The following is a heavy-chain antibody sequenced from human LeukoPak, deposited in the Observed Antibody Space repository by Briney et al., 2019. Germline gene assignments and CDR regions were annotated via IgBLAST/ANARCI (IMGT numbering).Heavy chain of an antibody. D-gene: IGHD3-16*01. CDR3: ARDWGTSEAAFDI. J-gene: IGHJ3*02. CDR1: GYSFTAFY. V-gene: IGHV1-2*02. Sequence: GASVKVSCKTSGYSFTAFYIHWVRQAPGQGLEWMGWINPYSGGTNYAQKFQGRVSMTRDTSISTAYMELSRLRSDDTAVYYCARDWGTSEAAFDIWGQGTMVTVSS. CDR2: INPYSGGT.